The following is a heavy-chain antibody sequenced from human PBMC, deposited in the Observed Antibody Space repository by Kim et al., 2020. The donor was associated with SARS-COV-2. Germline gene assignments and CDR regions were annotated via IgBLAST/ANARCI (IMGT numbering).Heavy chain of an antibody. CDR3: VKERSAGIAAAGNY. Sequence: GGSLRLSCAASGFTFSSYAMSWVRQAPGKGLEWVSGIDSSGGSTYYADSVKGRFTISRDSSKNTLYLQMNSLRAEDTAVYYCVKERSAGIAAAGNYWGQGTLVTVSS. J-gene: IGHJ4*02. CDR1: GFTFSSYA. CDR2: IDSSGGST. V-gene: IGHV3-23*01. D-gene: IGHD6-13*01.